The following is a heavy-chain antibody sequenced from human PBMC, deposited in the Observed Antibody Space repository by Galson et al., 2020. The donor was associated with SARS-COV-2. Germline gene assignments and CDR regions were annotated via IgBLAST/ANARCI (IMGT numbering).Heavy chain of an antibody. CDR2: ISRSRS. CDR1: GFTFSSYS. J-gene: IGHJ3*02. V-gene: IGHV3-21*01. Sequence: GGSLRLSCPASGFTFSSYSMNWVRQAPGKGLEWVSSISRSRSYYADSVTGRFTISRDNAENSLYLQMNSLRAVDTAVYYCAREGLGGYFALDIWGQGTMVTVSS. CDR3: AREGLGGYFALDI. D-gene: IGHD1-26*01.